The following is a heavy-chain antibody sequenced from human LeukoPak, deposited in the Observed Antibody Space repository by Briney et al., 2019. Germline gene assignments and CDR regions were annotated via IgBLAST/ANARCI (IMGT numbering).Heavy chain of an antibody. Sequence: PGGSLSLSCAASGFTFISYAMSWVRQTPGKGLEWVSVISDSGGSTYYADSVKGRFTISRDNSKNTLYLQMNSLRAEDTAVHYCAKDRRVQAWLRANGLDYWGQGTLVTVSS. CDR3: AKDRRVQAWLRANGLDY. V-gene: IGHV3-23*01. J-gene: IGHJ4*02. CDR2: ISDSGGST. D-gene: IGHD5-18*01. CDR1: GFTFISYA.